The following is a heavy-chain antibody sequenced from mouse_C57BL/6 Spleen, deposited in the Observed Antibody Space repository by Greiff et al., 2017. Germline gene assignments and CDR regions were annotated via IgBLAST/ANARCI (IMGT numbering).Heavy chain of an antibody. V-gene: IGHV1-69*01. Sequence: QVHVKQPGAELVMPGASVKLSCKASGYTFTSYWMHWVKQRPGQGLEWIGEIDPSDSYTNYNQKFKGKSTLTVDKSSSTAYMQLSSLTSEDSAVYYCARSYGYYDYAMDYWGQGTSVTVSS. CDR2: IDPSDSYT. J-gene: IGHJ4*01. D-gene: IGHD2-3*01. CDR3: ARSYGYYDYAMDY. CDR1: GYTFTSYW.